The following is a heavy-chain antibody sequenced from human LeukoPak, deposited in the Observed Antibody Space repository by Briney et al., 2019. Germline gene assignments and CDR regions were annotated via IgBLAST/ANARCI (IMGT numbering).Heavy chain of an antibody. CDR3: ARLRYYAMDV. J-gene: IGHJ6*02. V-gene: IGHV3-11*04. Sequence: GGSLRLSCAASGFTLSDYYMSWIRQAPGKGLEWVSYISSSSRTISYADSVKGRFTISRDNAKNSLYLQMNSLRAEDTAVYYCARLRYYAMDVWGQGTTVTASS. CDR1: GFTLSDYY. CDR2: ISSSSRTI.